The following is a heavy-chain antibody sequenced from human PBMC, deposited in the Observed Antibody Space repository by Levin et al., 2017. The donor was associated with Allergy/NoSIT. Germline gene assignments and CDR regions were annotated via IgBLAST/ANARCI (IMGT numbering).Heavy chain of an antibody. CDR1: GYTFTSYG. V-gene: IGHV1-18*01. CDR3: AREEKRYGLSRTGCFDY. D-gene: IGHD5-18*01. CDR2: ISAYNGNT. Sequence: GASVKVSCKASGYTFTSYGISWVRQAPGQGLEWMGWISAYNGNTNYAQNLQDRVTMTTDTSTNTAYMELRRLTSDDTAVYYCAREEKRYGLSRTGCFDYWGQGTLVTVSS. J-gene: IGHJ4*02.